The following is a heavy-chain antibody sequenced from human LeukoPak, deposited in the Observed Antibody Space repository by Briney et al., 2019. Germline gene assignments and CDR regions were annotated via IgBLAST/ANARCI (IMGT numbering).Heavy chain of an antibody. J-gene: IGHJ6*02. CDR2: MNPNSGNT. CDR1: GYTFTSYD. Sequence: GASVMVSCKASGYTFTSYDINWVRQATGQGLEWMGGMNPNSGNTGYARKFQGRVTMTRNTSISTAYMELSSLRSEDTAVYYCARGAGDAYYYYYGMDVWGQGTTVTVSS. D-gene: IGHD7-27*01. V-gene: IGHV1-8*01. CDR3: ARGAGDAYYYYYGMDV.